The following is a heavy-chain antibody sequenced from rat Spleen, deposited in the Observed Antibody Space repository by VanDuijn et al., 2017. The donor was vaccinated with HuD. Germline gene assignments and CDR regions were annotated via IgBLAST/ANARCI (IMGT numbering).Heavy chain of an antibody. CDR1: GFSLTSNG. Sequence: QVQLKESGPGLVQPSQTLSLSCTVSGFSLTSNGVGWVRQPTGKGLEWMGVIWTGGSTNYNSALKSRLSISRDTSKSQVFLKMSSLQTEDTAIYFCTRDQSYWGSYYPGGFAYWGQGTLVTVSS. CDR2: IWTGGST. D-gene: IGHD1-12*02. V-gene: IGHV2-1*01. J-gene: IGHJ3*01. CDR3: TRDQSYWGSYYPGGFAY.